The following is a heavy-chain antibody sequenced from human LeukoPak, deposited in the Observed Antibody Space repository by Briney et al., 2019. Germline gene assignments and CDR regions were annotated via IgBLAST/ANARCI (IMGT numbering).Heavy chain of an antibody. V-gene: IGHV3-30-3*01. CDR1: GFTFSSYA. Sequence: GRSLRLSCAASGFTFSSYAMHWVRQVPGKGLEWVAVISYDGSNKYYADSVKGRFTISRDNSKNTLYLQMNSLRAEDTAVYYCARDHTPQYCSSTSCHPGAYGMDVWGQGTTVTVSS. D-gene: IGHD2-2*01. CDR2: ISYDGSNK. CDR3: ARDHTPQYCSSTSCHPGAYGMDV. J-gene: IGHJ6*02.